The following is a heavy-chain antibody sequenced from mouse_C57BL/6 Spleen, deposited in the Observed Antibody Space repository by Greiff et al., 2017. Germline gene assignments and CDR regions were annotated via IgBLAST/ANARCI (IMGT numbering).Heavy chain of an antibody. Sequence: EVQRVESGAELVRPGASVKLSCTASGFNIQDYYMHWVKQRPEQGLEWIGRIDPEDGDTEYAPKFQGKATMTADTSSNTAYLQLSSLTSEDTAVYYCTTSITTVVATRNFAYWGQGTLVTVSA. CDR3: TTSITTVVATRNFAY. CDR2: IDPEDGDT. D-gene: IGHD1-1*01. V-gene: IGHV14-1*01. J-gene: IGHJ3*01. CDR1: GFNIQDYY.